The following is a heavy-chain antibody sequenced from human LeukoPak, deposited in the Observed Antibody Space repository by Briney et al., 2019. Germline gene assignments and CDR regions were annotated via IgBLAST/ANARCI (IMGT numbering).Heavy chain of an antibody. D-gene: IGHD3-22*01. CDR1: GYTFTCYY. Sequence: ASVKVSCKASGYTFTCYYMHWVRQAPGQGLEWMGRINPNSGGTNYAQKFQGRVTMTRDTSISTAYMELSRLRSDDTAVYYCARDPDSSGYYLDYWGQGTLVTVSS. J-gene: IGHJ4*02. CDR3: ARDPDSSGYYLDY. CDR2: INPNSGGT. V-gene: IGHV1-2*06.